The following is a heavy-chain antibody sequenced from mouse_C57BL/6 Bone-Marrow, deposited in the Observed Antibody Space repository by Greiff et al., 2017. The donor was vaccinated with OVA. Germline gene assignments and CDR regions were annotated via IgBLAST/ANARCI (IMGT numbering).Heavy chain of an antibody. CDR3: TKGDITTVVEGFDY. J-gene: IGHJ2*01. CDR1: GYTFTRYW. V-gene: IGHV1-5*01. Sequence: EVQLQESGTVLARPGASVKMSCKTSGYTFTRYWMHWVKQRPGQGLEWIGAIYPGNSDTSYNQKFKGKAKLTAVTSASTAYMELSSLTNEDSAVYYCTKGDITTVVEGFDYWGQGTTLTVSS. D-gene: IGHD1-1*01. CDR2: IYPGNSDT.